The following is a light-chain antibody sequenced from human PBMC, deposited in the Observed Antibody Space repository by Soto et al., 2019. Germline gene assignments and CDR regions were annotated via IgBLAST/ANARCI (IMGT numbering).Light chain of an antibody. Sequence: DIQMTQSPSSLSASVGDRVTITFRASQSISSYLNWYQQKPGKAPKLLIYAASSLQSGVPSRFSGSGSGTDFTLTISSLQPEDFATYYCQQSYSTPLFGGGTKV. CDR1: QSISSY. J-gene: IGKJ4*01. CDR2: AAS. CDR3: QQSYSTPL. V-gene: IGKV1-39*01.